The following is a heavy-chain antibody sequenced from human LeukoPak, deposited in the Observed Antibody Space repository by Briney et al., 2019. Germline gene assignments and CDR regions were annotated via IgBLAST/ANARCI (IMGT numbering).Heavy chain of an antibody. CDR1: GGSISSYY. Sequence: PSETLSLTCTVSGGSISSYYWSWLRQPPGKGLEWIGYIYYSGSINYNPSLTSRVTISVDTSKNQFSLKLSSVPAADTPVYYCARLSRDGYNLDYWGQGTLVTVSS. CDR3: ARLSRDGYNLDY. V-gene: IGHV4-59*01. J-gene: IGHJ4*02. D-gene: IGHD5-24*01. CDR2: IYYSGSI.